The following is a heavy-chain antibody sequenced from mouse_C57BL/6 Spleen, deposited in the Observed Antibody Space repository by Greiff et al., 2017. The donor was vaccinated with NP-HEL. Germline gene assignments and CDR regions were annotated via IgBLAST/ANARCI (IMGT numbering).Heavy chain of an antibody. J-gene: IGHJ3*01. V-gene: IGHV5-17*01. CDR2: ISSGSSTI. D-gene: IGHD2-3*01. Sequence: EVQGVESGGGLVKPGGSLKLSCAASGFTFSDYGMHWVRQAPEKGLEWVAYISSGSSTIYYADTVKGRFTISRDNAKNTLFLQMTSLRSEDTAMYYCARIGGGYYAWFAYWGQGTLVTVSA. CDR1: GFTFSDYG. CDR3: ARIGGGYYAWFAY.